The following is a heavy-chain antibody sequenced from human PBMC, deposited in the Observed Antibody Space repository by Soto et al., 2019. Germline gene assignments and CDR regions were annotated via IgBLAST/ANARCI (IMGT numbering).Heavy chain of an antibody. CDR1: GYTFTSYY. CDR2: INPSGGST. Sequence: ATVKVSCKASGYTFTSYYMHWVRQAPGQGLEWMGIINPSGGSTSYAQKFQDRVTMTRDTSTSTVYMELSSLRSEDTAVYYCARGHTYYYDSSGYYGFDYWGQGTLVTVSS. D-gene: IGHD3-22*01. CDR3: ARGHTYYYDSSGYYGFDY. J-gene: IGHJ4*02. V-gene: IGHV1-46*01.